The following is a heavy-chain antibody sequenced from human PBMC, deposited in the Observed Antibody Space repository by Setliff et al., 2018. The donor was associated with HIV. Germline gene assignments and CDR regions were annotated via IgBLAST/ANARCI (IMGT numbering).Heavy chain of an antibody. D-gene: IGHD6-25*01. CDR1: GYSVVDFW. V-gene: IGHV5-51*01. J-gene: IGHJ4*02. Sequence: GESLKISCHLSGYSVVDFWIGWVRQMPGKGLEWVGFIYPGDSDSRYSPSFRGQVTISADKSTTTAYLDWASLKASDTAMYYCVRYIGAAAGYIDHWGQGTLVTVSS. CDR2: IYPGDSDS. CDR3: VRYIGAAAGYIDH.